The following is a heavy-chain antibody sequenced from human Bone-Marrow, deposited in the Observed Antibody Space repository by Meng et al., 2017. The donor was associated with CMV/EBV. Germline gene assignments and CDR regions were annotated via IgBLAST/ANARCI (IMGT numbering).Heavy chain of an antibody. CDR3: ARPADDSSGSYYYYGMDG. CDR2: ISAYNGNT. CDR1: GYTFTSYG. D-gene: IGHD3-22*01. J-gene: IGHJ6*02. Sequence: ASVKVSCKASGYTFTSYGISWVRQAPGQGLEWMGWISAYNGNTNYAQKLQGRVTMTTDTSTSTAYMELRSLRSDDTAVYYCARPADDSSGSYYYYGMDGWGQGTTVTVSS. V-gene: IGHV1-18*01.